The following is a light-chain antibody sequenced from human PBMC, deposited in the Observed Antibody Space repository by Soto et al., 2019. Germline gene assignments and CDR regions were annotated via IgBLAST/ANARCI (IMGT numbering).Light chain of an antibody. J-gene: IGKJ3*01. Sequence: DIQMTQSPSSLSASVGDRVTVTCRASQGISSYLAWYQKKPGKVPRLLIYAASTLQSGVPSRFSGSGSGTDFTITISSLQPEDVGTYYCKKDNNDPFTFGPGTKEDIQ. V-gene: IGKV1-27*01. CDR2: AAS. CDR3: KKDNNDPFT. CDR1: QGISSY.